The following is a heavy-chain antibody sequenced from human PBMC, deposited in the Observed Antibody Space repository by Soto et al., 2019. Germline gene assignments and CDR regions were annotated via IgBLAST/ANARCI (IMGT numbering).Heavy chain of an antibody. CDR2: IYYSGST. J-gene: IGHJ4*02. D-gene: IGHD3-3*01. V-gene: IGHV4-31*03. CDR3: GGCINDFWSGPLGLCYFDY. Sequence: NPSETLSLTCTVSGGSISSGGYYWSWIRQHPGKGLEWIGYIYYSGSTYYNPSLKSRVTISVDTSKNQFSLKLSSVTAADTAVYYCGGCINDFWSGPLGLCYFDYWGQGTLVTVSS. CDR1: GGSISSGGYY.